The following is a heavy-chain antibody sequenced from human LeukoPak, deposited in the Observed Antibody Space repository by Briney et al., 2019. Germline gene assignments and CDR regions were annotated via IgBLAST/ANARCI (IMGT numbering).Heavy chain of an antibody. D-gene: IGHD4-17*01. Sequence: GGSLRLSCGAAGFTFSNYAMTWVRQAPGKGLEWVSSIRGSGDGTSYADSVKGRFTMSRDNYKNTLYLQMNSLRAEDTAIYYCGRDPNGDYVGAFDFRGQGTLVTVSS. J-gene: IGHJ3*01. V-gene: IGHV3-23*01. CDR3: GRDPNGDYVGAFDF. CDR2: IRGSGDGT. CDR1: GFTFSNYA.